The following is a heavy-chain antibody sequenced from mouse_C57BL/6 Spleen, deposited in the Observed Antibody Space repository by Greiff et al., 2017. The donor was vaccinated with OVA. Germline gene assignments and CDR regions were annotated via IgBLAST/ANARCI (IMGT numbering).Heavy chain of an antibody. CDR2: ISTGGGST. CDR1: GFTFSDYY. V-gene: IGHV5-12*01. J-gene: IGHJ3*01. D-gene: IGHD1-1*01. CDR3: ARHNGSSYGAWFAY. Sequence: EVKLVESGGGLVQPGGSLKLSCAASGFTFSDYYMYWVRQTPEKRLEWVAYISTGGGSTYYPDTVKGRFTISRDNAKNTLYLQMSRLKSEDTAMYYCARHNGSSYGAWFAYWGQGTLVTVSA.